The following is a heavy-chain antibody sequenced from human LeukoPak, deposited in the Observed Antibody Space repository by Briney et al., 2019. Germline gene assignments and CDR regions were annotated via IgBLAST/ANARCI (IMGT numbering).Heavy chain of an antibody. CDR2: IVVGSGNT. CDR1: GFTFTSSA. J-gene: IGHJ4*02. CDR3: TRRMVRGVIRFDY. D-gene: IGHD3-10*01. V-gene: IGHV1-58*01. Sequence: SVKVSCKASGFTFTSSAVQWVRQARGQRLEWIGWIVVGSGNTNYAQKFQERVTITRDMSTSTAYMELSSLRSEDTAVYYCTRRMVRGVIRFDYWGQGTLVTVSS.